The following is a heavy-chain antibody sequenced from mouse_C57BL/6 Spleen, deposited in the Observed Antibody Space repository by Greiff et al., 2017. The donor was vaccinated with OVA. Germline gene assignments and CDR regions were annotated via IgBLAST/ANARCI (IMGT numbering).Heavy chain of an antibody. Sequence: QVQLKESGAELAKPGASVKLSCKASGYTFTSYWMHWVKQRPGQGLEWIGYINPSSGYTKYNQKFKDKATLTADKSSSTAYMQLSSLTYEDSAVYYCARSPSPPDYAMDYWGQGTSVTVSS. CDR2: INPSSGYT. J-gene: IGHJ4*01. CDR1: GYTFTSYW. V-gene: IGHV1-7*01. CDR3: ARSPSPPDYAMDY.